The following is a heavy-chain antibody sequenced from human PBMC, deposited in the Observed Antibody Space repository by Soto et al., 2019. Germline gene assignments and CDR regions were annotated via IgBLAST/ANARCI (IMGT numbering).Heavy chain of an antibody. CDR2: ISYDGSNK. CDR3: ARDFPEWEYDILTGYPPVLAHKPPDY. Sequence: GGSLRLSCAASGFTFSSYAMHWVRQAPGKGLEWVAVISYDGSNKYYADSVKGRFTISRDNSKNTLYLQMNSLRAEDTAVYYCARDFPEWEYDILTGYPPVLAHKPPDYWGQGTLVTVSS. D-gene: IGHD3-9*01. CDR1: GFTFSSYA. J-gene: IGHJ4*02. V-gene: IGHV3-30-3*01.